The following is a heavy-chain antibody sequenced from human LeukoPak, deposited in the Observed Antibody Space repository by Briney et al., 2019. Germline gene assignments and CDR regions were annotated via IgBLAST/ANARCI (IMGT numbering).Heavy chain of an antibody. V-gene: IGHV1-24*01. J-gene: IGHJ4*02. Sequence: ASVKVSCKVSGYTLTELSMHWVRQAPGKGLEWMGGFDPEDGETIYAQKFQGRVTMTEDTSIDTAYMELSSLRSEDTAVYYCATEELERGWAYFDYWGQGTLVTVSS. CDR2: FDPEDGET. CDR1: GYTLTELS. D-gene: IGHD1-1*01. CDR3: ATEELERGWAYFDY.